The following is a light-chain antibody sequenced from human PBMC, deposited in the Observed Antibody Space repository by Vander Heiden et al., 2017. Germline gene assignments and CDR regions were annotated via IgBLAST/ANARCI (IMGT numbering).Light chain of an antibody. J-gene: IGKJ4*01. CDR3: QQSDSTPPT. CDR1: QSISSY. CDR2: AAS. Sequence: DIKMTQPPSSLSASVGDRVTITCQASQSISSYLNWYQQKPGKAPKLLIYAASSLQSGVPSRISGSGSGTDFTLTISSLQPEDFATYYCQQSDSTPPTFGGGTKVEIK. V-gene: IGKV1-39*01.